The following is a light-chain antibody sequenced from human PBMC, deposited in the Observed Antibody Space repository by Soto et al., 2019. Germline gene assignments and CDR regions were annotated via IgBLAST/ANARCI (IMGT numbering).Light chain of an antibody. Sequence: QSALTQPPSPSGFPGQSVTISCTGTSSDVGYYDYVSWYQQHPGKAPKLVIYEVTKRPSGVPDRVSASKSGNTASLTVSGLRAEDEADYYCSSYAGSNNFVFGSGTKLTVL. J-gene: IGLJ1*01. CDR3: SSYAGSNNFV. CDR1: SSDVGYYDY. CDR2: EVT. V-gene: IGLV2-8*01.